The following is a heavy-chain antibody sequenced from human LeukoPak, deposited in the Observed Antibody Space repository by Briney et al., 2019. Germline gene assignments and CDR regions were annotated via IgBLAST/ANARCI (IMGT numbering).Heavy chain of an antibody. Sequence: SETLSLTCTVSGASISGYFWSWIRQPPGKGLEWIGYIHYSGSTNYNPSLKSRLTISVDTSKNQFSLKMNSVTAADTAVYYCARGRWLQLMIFDYWGQGTLVTVSS. CDR3: ARGRWLQLMIFDY. CDR2: IHYSGST. CDR1: GASISGYF. D-gene: IGHD5-24*01. J-gene: IGHJ4*02. V-gene: IGHV4-59*01.